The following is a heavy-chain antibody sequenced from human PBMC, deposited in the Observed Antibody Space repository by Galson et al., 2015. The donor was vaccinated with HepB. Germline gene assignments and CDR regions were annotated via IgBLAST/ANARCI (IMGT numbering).Heavy chain of an antibody. Sequence: SLRLSCAASGFTFSSYAMSWVRQAPGKGLEWVSAISGSGGSTYYADSVKGRFTISRDNSKNTLYLQMNSLRAEDTAVYYCAKVSSFSSSWYANYYYYGMDVWGQGTTVTVSS. D-gene: IGHD6-13*01. J-gene: IGHJ6*02. CDR3: AKVSSFSSSWYANYYYYGMDV. CDR2: ISGSGGST. CDR1: GFTFSSYA. V-gene: IGHV3-23*01.